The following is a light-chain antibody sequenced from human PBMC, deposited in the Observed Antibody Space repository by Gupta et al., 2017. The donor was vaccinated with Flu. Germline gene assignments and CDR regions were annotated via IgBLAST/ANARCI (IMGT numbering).Light chain of an antibody. Sequence: PSSLSASVGDRVTIICRASQSIIRYVSWYQQKPGKAPELLIYDASTLQSGAPSRFSGSGSGTXVSLTIXNLQPEDFATYYCQQTYTFPPTFGXGTTVEF. CDR3: QQTYTFPPT. CDR2: DAS. J-gene: IGKJ1*01. CDR1: QSIIRY. V-gene: IGKV1-39*01.